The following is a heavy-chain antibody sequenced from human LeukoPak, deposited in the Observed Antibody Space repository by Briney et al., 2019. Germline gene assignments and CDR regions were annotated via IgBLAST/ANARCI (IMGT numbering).Heavy chain of an antibody. CDR1: GGTFSSYA. J-gene: IGHJ4*02. Sequence: SVKVSRKASGGTFSSYAISWMRQAPGQGLEWMGGIIPIFGTANYAQKFQGRVTITADESTSTAYMELSSLRSEDTAVYYCARGATYYYDSSSRATEFDYWGQGTLVTVSS. D-gene: IGHD3-22*01. V-gene: IGHV1-69*13. CDR2: IIPIFGTA. CDR3: ARGATYYYDSSSRATEFDY.